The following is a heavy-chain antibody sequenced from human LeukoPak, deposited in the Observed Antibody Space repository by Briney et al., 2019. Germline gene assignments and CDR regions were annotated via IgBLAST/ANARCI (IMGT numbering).Heavy chain of an antibody. CDR2: ICYSGST. D-gene: IGHD3-10*01. CDR1: GGSISSSSYY. J-gene: IGHJ5*02. CDR3: ALLWFGEFNWFDP. Sequence: PSETLSLTCTVSGGSISSSSYYWGWIRQPPGKGLEWIASICYSGSTYYNPSLKSRVTISVDTSKNQFSLKLTSVTAADTAVYYCALLWFGEFNWFDPWGQGTLVTVSS. V-gene: IGHV4-39*07.